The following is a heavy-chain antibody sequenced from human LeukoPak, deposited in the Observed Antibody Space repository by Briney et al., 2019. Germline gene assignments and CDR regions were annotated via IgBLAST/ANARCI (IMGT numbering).Heavy chain of an antibody. D-gene: IGHD5-18*01. J-gene: IGHJ4*02. CDR3: AREDRGYSYGNFDY. V-gene: IGHV1-2*02. CDR2: INPNSGGT. Sequence: PGASVKVSCKASGYTFTGYYMHWVRQAPGQGLEWMGWINPNSGGTNYAQKFQGRVTMTRDTSISTAYMELSRLRSDDTAVYYCAREDRGYSYGNFDYWGQGTLVTVSS. CDR1: GYTFTGYY.